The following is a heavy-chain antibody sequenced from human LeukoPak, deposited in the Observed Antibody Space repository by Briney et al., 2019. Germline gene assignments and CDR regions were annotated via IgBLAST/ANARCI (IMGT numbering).Heavy chain of an antibody. CDR3: ARGTGGYYANFDY. CDR2: IYTSGST. V-gene: IGHV4-61*02. CDR1: GGSISSGSYY. Sequence: PSETLSLTCTVSGGSISSGSYYWSWIRQPAGKGLEWIGRIYTSGSTNYNPSLKSRLTISVDTSKNQFSLNLSSVTAADTAVYYCARGTGGYYANFDYWGQGTLVTVSS. J-gene: IGHJ4*02. D-gene: IGHD3-10*01.